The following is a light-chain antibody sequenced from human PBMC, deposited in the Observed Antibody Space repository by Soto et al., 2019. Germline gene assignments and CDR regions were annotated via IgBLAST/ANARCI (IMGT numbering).Light chain of an antibody. CDR3: QQYNSWPRT. V-gene: IGKV3-15*01. CDR1: QSVSSN. Sequence: EVVMTQSPVTLSVSPGERATLSCRASQSVSSNLAWYHHKPGQAPRLLIYGASTRATNSPPRFSGSGSGTEFTLTISSLQSEDFAVYYCQQYNSWPRTFGQGTKVEVK. J-gene: IGKJ1*01. CDR2: GAS.